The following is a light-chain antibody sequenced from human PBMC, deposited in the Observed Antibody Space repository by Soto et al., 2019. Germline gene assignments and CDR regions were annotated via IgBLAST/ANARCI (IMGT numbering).Light chain of an antibody. CDR3: QQSHSKPLT. CDR1: QSISKY. J-gene: IGKJ4*01. Sequence: DMQMTQSPSSLSASVGDRVTITCRASQSISKYVNWYQHKPGKAPTVLIHAASSLQSGVPSRFSGSGSGTDFFLTISSLQPEDFAVYYCQQSHSKPLTFGGGTKVDIK. V-gene: IGKV1-39*01. CDR2: AAS.